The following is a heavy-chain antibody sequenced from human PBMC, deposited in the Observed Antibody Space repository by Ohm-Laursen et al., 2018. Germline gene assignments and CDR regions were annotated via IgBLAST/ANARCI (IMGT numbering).Heavy chain of an antibody. D-gene: IGHD3-22*01. Sequence: SETLSLTCTVSGGSISCYYWSWIRQPPGKGLEWIGYMYYSGSTNYNPSLKGRVTISVDTSKNQFSLKLSSVTAADTAVYYCARELAYYDSSGLDAFDIWGQGTMVTVSS. CDR2: MYYSGST. V-gene: IGHV4-59*01. CDR3: ARELAYYDSSGLDAFDI. CDR1: GGSISCYY. J-gene: IGHJ3*02.